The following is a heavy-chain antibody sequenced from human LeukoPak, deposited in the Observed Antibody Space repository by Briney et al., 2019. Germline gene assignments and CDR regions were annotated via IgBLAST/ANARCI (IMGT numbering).Heavy chain of an antibody. D-gene: IGHD6-13*01. V-gene: IGHV5-51*01. CDR1: GYGLTTCW. CDR3: ARLRWAAGDGYYFDY. CDR2: SNPGNSDT. J-gene: IGHJ4*02. Sequence: GESLKISCKGSGYGLTTCWIGWVRQMPGKGREWMGVSNPGNSDTRYSPSFQGQVTISADKSITTAYLQWSSLKASDTAMYYCARLRWAAGDGYYFDYWGQGTPVTVSS.